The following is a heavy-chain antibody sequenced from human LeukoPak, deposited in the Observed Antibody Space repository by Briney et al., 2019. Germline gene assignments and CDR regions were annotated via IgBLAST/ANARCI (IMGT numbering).Heavy chain of an antibody. Sequence: GGSLRLSCAASGFTFSSYGMHWVRQAPGKGLEWVAFIRYDGSNKYYADSVKGRFTTSRDNSKNTLYLQVNSLRAEDTAVYYCARDRDWNSGFDYWGQGTLVTVSS. D-gene: IGHD1-7*01. J-gene: IGHJ4*02. CDR3: ARDRDWNSGFDY. CDR1: GFTFSSYG. CDR2: IRYDGSNK. V-gene: IGHV3-30*02.